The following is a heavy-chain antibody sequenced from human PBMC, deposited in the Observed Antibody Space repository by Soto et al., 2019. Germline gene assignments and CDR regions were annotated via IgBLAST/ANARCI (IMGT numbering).Heavy chain of an antibody. CDR2: TYYRSKWYN. CDR3: ASGWSGPGYYVYGMDV. V-gene: IGHV6-1*01. D-gene: IGHD6-19*01. Sequence: HLXSLSLTCAISVYCVSSNSAAWNWIIQSPSRGLEWLGRTYYRSKWYNDYAVSVKSRITINPDTSKNQFSLQLKSVTPEDTAVYYCASGWSGPGYYVYGMDVWDQVTTHTVSS. J-gene: IGHJ6*02. CDR1: VYCVSSNSAA.